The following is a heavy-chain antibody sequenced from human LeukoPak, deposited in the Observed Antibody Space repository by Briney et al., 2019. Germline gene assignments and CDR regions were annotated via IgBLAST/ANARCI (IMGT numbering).Heavy chain of an antibody. D-gene: IGHD1-26*01. V-gene: IGHV3-30*01. CDR2: ISYDGSNK. CDR1: GFTFNSYA. Sequence: GRSLRLSCAASGFTFNSYAMHWVRQAPGKGLEWVAVISYDGSNKYYADSVKGRFTISRDNSKNTLYLQMNSLRAEDTAVYYCASSYSGSYPDAFDIWGQGTMVTVSS. J-gene: IGHJ3*02. CDR3: ASSYSGSYPDAFDI.